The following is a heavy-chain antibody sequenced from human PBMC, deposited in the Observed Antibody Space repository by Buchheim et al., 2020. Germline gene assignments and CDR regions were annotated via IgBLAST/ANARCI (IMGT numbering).Heavy chain of an antibody. CDR3: ARDWGGSGYYYDSSGYYYGMDV. CDR2: IIPILGIA. J-gene: IGHJ6*02. Sequence: QVQLVQSGAEVKKPGSSVKVSCKASGGTFSSYAISWVRQAPGQGLEWMGRIIPILGIANYAQKFQGRVTITADKSTSTASMELSSLRSEDTAVYYCARDWGGSGYYYDSSGYYYGMDVWGQGTT. D-gene: IGHD3-22*01. CDR1: GGTFSSYA. V-gene: IGHV1-69*04.